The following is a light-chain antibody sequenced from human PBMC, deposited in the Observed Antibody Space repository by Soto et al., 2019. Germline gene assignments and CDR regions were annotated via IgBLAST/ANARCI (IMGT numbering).Light chain of an antibody. CDR3: CSYAGSGTYV. V-gene: IGLV2-23*01. Sequence: QSVLTQPASVSGSPGQSITISCTGTSSDVGSYNLVSWYQQRPAKAPKLMIYEGSQRPSAVSNRFSGSQSGNAASLTISGLQAEDEADYYCCSYAGSGTYVFGSGTNVTVL. J-gene: IGLJ1*01. CDR2: EGS. CDR1: SSDVGSYNL.